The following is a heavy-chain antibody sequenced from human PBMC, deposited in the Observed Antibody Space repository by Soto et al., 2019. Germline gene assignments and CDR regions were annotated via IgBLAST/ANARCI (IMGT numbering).Heavy chain of an antibody. Sequence: GESLKISCKGSGYSFTSYWIGWVRQMPGKGLEWMGIIYPGDSDTRYSPSFQGQVTISADKSISTAYLQWSSLKASDTAMYYCARRFPYSSSSGRYYYYGMDVWGQGTTVTVSS. V-gene: IGHV5-51*01. J-gene: IGHJ6*02. CDR1: GYSFTSYW. D-gene: IGHD6-6*01. CDR3: ARRFPYSSSSGRYYYYGMDV. CDR2: IYPGDSDT.